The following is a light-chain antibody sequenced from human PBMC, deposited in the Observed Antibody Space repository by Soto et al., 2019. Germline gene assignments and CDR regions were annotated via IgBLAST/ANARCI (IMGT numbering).Light chain of an antibody. CDR3: HQYYSYPYT. J-gene: IGKJ2*01. Sequence: DIVLTQSPDSLAVYLGARATINCKSSQSVLFSSDNKNYLAWYQQKPGQPPKLLIYWASTRESGVPDRFSGSGSGTDFTLTISSLQAEDVAVYYCHQYYSYPYTFGQGTKLEIK. V-gene: IGKV4-1*01. CDR1: QSVLFSSDNKNY. CDR2: WAS.